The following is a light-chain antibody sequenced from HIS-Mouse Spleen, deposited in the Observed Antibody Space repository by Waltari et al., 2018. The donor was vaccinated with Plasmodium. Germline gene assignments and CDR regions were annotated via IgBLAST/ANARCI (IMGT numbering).Light chain of an antibody. CDR3: QQNYNTWT. Sequence: DIQMTQSPSSLSASVGDRVTITCRASQSISSYLNWYQQKPGKAPKLLLYAASSLESGGPSRFSGSGSWTDFTLTISSLQPEDFATYYCQQNYNTWTFGQGTKVEIK. CDR1: QSISSY. CDR2: AAS. J-gene: IGKJ1*01. V-gene: IGKV1-39*01.